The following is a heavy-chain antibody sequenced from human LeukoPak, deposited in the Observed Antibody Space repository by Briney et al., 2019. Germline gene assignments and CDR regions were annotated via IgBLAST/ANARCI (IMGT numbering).Heavy chain of an antibody. CDR2: INPNSGGT. Sequence: ASVKVPCKASGYTFTGYYMHWVRQAPGQGLEWMGWINPNSGGTNYAQKFQGRVTMTRDTSISTAYMELSRLRSDDTAVYYCARVLRYFDRYFDPWGQGTLVTVSS. D-gene: IGHD3-9*01. CDR3: ARVLRYFDRYFDP. J-gene: IGHJ5*02. CDR1: GYTFTGYY. V-gene: IGHV1-2*02.